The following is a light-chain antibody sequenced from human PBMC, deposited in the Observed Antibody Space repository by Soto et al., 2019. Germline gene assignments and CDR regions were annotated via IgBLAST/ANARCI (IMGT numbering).Light chain of an antibody. CDR1: QSLSSN. V-gene: IGKV3-15*01. CDR3: QQYGSSPWT. J-gene: IGKJ1*01. CDR2: DTS. Sequence: EIVLTQSPATLSVSPGERATLSCRASQSLSSNLAWYQQRPGQAPRLLIYDTSTRASDVPARFSGSGSGTEFTLTIASLQSEDFAIYYCQQYGSSPWTFGQGTKVEIK.